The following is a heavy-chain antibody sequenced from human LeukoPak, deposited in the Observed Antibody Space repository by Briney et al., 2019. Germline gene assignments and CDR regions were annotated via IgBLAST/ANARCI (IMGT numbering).Heavy chain of an antibody. V-gene: IGHV3-30-3*01. J-gene: IGHJ4*02. CDR1: GFTFSSYA. CDR2: ISYDGSNK. Sequence: GGSLRLSCAASGFTFSSYAMHWVRQAPGKGLEWVAVISYDGSNKYYADSVKGRFTISRDNSKNTLYLQMNSLRAEDTAVYYCAKVVPGNYFEYWGQGTLVTVSS. D-gene: IGHD6-19*01. CDR3: AKVVPGNYFEY.